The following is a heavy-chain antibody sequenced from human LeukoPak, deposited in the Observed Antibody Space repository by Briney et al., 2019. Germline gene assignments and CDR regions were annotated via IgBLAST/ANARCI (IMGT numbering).Heavy chain of an antibody. D-gene: IGHD3-22*01. CDR1: GFTFSSYA. J-gene: IGHJ4*02. V-gene: IGHV3-23*01. CDR3: AKVKDYYDSSGYYYYFDY. CDR2: ISGSGGST. Sequence: GGSLRLSCAASGFTFSSYAMSWVRQAPGKGLEWVSAISGSGGSTYYADSVKGRFAISRDNSKNTLYLQMNSLRARDTAVYYCAKVKDYYDSSGYYYYFDYWGQGTLVTVSS.